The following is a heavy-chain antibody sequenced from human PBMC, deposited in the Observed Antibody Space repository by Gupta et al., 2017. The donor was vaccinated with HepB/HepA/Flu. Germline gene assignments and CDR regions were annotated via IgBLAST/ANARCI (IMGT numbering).Heavy chain of an antibody. CDR3: ARQAGASGDFLDY. CDR1: GGSIKTTANF. V-gene: IGHV4-39*01. Sequence: QLQLRESGPGLVKPSETLFLTCTVSGGSIKTTANFWAWIRRPPGKGFEWIGSIFQTGTTYYDPFLKSRVTISIDTSKSHFTLSLNSVTAADTAVYYCARQAGASGDFLDYWGQGTLVIVSS. CDR2: IFQTGTT. D-gene: IGHD1-26*01. J-gene: IGHJ4*02.